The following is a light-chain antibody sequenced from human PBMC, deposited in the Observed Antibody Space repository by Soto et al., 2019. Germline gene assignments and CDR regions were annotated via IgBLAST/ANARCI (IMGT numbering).Light chain of an antibody. CDR2: DGF. CDR1: QSVSSSR. V-gene: IGKV3D-20*01. Sequence: DIVLTQSPATLSLSPGERATLSCGASQSVSSSRLAWYQQKPALAPRLLIYDGFLRATGIPDRFSGSGSGTDFTLTISRLEPEEFAVYYCQQYGSSLFTFGGGTKVDIK. J-gene: IGKJ4*01. CDR3: QQYGSSLFT.